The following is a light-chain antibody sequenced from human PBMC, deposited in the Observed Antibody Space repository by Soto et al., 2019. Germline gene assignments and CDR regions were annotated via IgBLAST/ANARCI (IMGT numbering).Light chain of an antibody. CDR1: SSDVGGYNY. CDR3: TSYTSSSFYV. V-gene: IGLV2-14*01. J-gene: IGLJ1*01. CDR2: EVS. Sequence: SALTQPASVSGSPGQSVTISCTGTSSDVGGYNYVSWYQHHPGKAPRLIIFEVSNRPSGVSHRFSGSKSGNTASLTISGLQAEDEADFYCTSYTSSSFYVFGTGTKVTVL.